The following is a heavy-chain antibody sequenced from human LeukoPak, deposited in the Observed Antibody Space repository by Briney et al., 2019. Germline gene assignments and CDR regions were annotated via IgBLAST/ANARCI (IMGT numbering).Heavy chain of an antibody. CDR1: GYIFTGYY. CDR3: VKVAAGLLGS. V-gene: IGHV1-2*02. D-gene: IGHD6-13*01. J-gene: IGHJ4*02. Sequence: GASVKVSCKASGYIFTGYYMHWVRQAPGQGLEWMGWINPDSGDTKYAQKFEGRVTVTTDTSISTAYMELSRLRSDDTAVYYCVKVAAGLLGSWGQGTLVTVSS. CDR2: INPDSGDT.